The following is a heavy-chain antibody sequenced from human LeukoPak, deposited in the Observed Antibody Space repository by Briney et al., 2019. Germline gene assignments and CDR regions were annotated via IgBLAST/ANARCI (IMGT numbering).Heavy chain of an antibody. Sequence: SVKVSCKASGYTFTGYYMHWVRQAPGQGLEWMGWINPNSGGTNYAQKFQGRVTMTRDTSISTAYMELSRLRSDDTAVYYCARAYERQLANNWFDPWGQGTLVTVSP. CDR1: GYTFTGYY. V-gene: IGHV1-2*02. CDR2: INPNSGGT. J-gene: IGHJ5*02. CDR3: ARAYERQLANNWFDP. D-gene: IGHD6-13*01.